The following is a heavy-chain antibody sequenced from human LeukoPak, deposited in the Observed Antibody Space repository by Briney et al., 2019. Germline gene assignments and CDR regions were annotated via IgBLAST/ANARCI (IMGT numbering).Heavy chain of an antibody. J-gene: IGHJ3*02. CDR3: ARDSGWYGLDAFDI. CDR1: GFTFSNAW. D-gene: IGHD6-19*01. Sequence: GGSLRLSCAASGFTFSNAWMTWVRQAPGKGLEWVSSISSSSSYIYYADSVKGRFTISRDNAKNSLYLQMNSLRAEDTAVYYCARDSGWYGLDAFDIWGQGTMVTVSS. CDR2: ISSSSSYI. V-gene: IGHV3-21*01.